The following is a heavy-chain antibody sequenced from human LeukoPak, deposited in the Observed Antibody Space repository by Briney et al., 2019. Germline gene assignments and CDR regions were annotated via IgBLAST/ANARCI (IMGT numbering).Heavy chain of an antibody. D-gene: IGHD1-7*01. CDR3: ARRGITGTRY. CDR2: INHSGST. CDR1: GGSFSGYY. Sequence: PSETLSLTCAVYGGSFSGYYWSWIRQPPGKGLEWIGEINHSGSTNYNPSLKSRVTISVDTSKNQFSLKLSSVTAADTAVYYCARRGITGTRYWGQGSLVTVSS. V-gene: IGHV4-34*01. J-gene: IGHJ4*02.